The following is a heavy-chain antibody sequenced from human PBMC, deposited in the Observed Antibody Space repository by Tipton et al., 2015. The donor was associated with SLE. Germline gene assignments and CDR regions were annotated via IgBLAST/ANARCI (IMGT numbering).Heavy chain of an antibody. CDR2: FSLSGIT. J-gene: IGHJ4*01. V-gene: IGHV4-59*11. Sequence: LRLSCSVSGDSIRSHYWSWIRQPPGKGLEWIGHFSLSGITKYKPSLQSRVSISVDSSKNQFSMKLTSVTAADAAFYYCARVGPYGSSDYWGQGTLVTVSS. CDR1: GDSIRSHY. D-gene: IGHD1-26*01. CDR3: ARVGPYGSSDY.